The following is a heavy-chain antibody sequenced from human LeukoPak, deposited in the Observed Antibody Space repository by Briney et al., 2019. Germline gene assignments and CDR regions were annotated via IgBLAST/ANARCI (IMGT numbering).Heavy chain of an antibody. Sequence: SVKVSCKASGGTFSSYAISWVRQAPGQGLEWMGGIIPIFGTANYAQKFQGRVTITTDESTSTAYMELSSLRSEDTAVYYCARGWNYYDSSGYYDGYYFDYWGQGTLVTVSS. V-gene: IGHV1-69*05. CDR3: ARGWNYYDSSGYYDGYYFDY. D-gene: IGHD3-22*01. CDR2: IIPIFGTA. CDR1: GGTFSSYA. J-gene: IGHJ4*02.